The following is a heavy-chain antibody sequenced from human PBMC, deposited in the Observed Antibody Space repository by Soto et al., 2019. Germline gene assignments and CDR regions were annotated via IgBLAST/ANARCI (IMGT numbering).Heavy chain of an antibody. V-gene: IGHV1-18*01. Sequence: ASVKVSCKASGYTFTSYGISWVRQAPGQGLEWMGWISAYNGNTNYAQKLQGRVTMTTDTSTSTAYMELRSLRSDDTAVYYCARELGYCSGGSCYRHYYYMDVWGKGTTVTVSS. J-gene: IGHJ6*03. CDR2: ISAYNGNT. CDR3: ARELGYCSGGSCYRHYYYMDV. D-gene: IGHD2-15*01. CDR1: GYTFTSYG.